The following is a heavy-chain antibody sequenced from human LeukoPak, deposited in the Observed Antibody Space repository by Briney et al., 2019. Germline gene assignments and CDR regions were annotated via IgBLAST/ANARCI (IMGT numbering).Heavy chain of an antibody. V-gene: IGHV3-23*01. D-gene: IGHD3-10*02. Sequence: GGSLRLSCAASGFTVSSNYMSWVRQAPGKGLEWVSAISGSGGSTYYADSVKGRFTISRDNSKNTLYLQMNSLRAEDTAVYYCAKVFLDTKDYWGQGTLVTVSS. CDR1: GFTVSSNY. CDR2: ISGSGGST. J-gene: IGHJ4*02. CDR3: AKVFLDTKDY.